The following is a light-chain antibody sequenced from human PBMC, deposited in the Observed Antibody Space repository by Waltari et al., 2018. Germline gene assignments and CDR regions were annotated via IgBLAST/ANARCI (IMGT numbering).Light chain of an antibody. Sequence: DIQLTQSPSSLSASAGDRVTLTCRASQGIGGYLTWYQQQPGKAPNLLIYETSTWTTSVPARFRGGSSRIDYTLTITSLQSEDTAAYYCQYFNNLPTFTFGPGTQVEIK. V-gene: IGKV1-33*01. CDR3: QYFNNLPTFT. CDR2: ETS. J-gene: IGKJ3*01. CDR1: QGIGGY.